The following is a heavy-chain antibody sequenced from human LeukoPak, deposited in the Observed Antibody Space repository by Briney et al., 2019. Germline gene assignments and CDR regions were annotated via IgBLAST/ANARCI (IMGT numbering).Heavy chain of an antibody. CDR1: GFTFSNFW. CDR2: IRSSGDST. V-gene: IGHV3-23*01. CDR3: AKDLVVATVTPGFDP. Sequence: GGSLRLSCAASGFTFSNFWMSWVRQAPGKGLEWVSAIRSSGDSTYYADSVKGRFTISRDNSKNTLYLQMNSLRAEDTAVYYCAKDLVVATVTPGFDPWGQGTLVTVSS. J-gene: IGHJ5*02. D-gene: IGHD2-2*01.